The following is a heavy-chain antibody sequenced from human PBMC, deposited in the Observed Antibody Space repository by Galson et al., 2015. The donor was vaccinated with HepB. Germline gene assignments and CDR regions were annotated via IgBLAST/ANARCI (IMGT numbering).Heavy chain of an antibody. CDR1: GFSFSTSA. D-gene: IGHD3-10*01. CDR2: ITARADVS. J-gene: IGHJ4*02. CDR3: AKNSGIYGN. V-gene: IGHV3-23*01. Sequence: SLPLSCAASGFSFSTSAISWARQAPGKGLDWLSTITARADVSYYAHPVRGRFTISTANSRDSLYLQMNSLTAEDTAVYYRAKNSGIYGNWGQGVVVSVSS.